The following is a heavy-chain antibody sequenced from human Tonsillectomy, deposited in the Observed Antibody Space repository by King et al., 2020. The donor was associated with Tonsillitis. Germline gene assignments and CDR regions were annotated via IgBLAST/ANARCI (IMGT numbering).Heavy chain of an antibody. CDR1: GFTFSSYW. Sequence: VQLVESGGGLVQPGGSLRLSCAASGFTFSSYWMSWVRQAPGKGLEWVANIKQDGSEKYYVDSVKGRFTISRDNAKNSLYLQMNSLRAEDTAVYYCARDRTGSRPFYYYYGMDVWGQGTTVTVSS. CDR3: ARDRTGSRPFYYYYGMDV. CDR2: IKQDGSEK. J-gene: IGHJ6*02. V-gene: IGHV3-7*03. D-gene: IGHD1-14*01.